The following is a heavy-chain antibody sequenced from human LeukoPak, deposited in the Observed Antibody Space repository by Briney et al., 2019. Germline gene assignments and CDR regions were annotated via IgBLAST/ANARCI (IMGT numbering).Heavy chain of an antibody. D-gene: IGHD6-19*01. CDR3: ASAGYSSGWYHWFDP. V-gene: IGHV4-39*01. CDR2: IYYSGST. CDR1: GGSISSSTYY. Sequence: SETLSLTCTVSGGSISSSTYYWGWIRQPPGKGLQWIGSIYYSGSTHYNPSLKSRVTISVDTSKNQFSLKLSSVTAADTAVYYCASAGYSSGWYHWFDPWGQGTLDRVSS. J-gene: IGHJ5*02.